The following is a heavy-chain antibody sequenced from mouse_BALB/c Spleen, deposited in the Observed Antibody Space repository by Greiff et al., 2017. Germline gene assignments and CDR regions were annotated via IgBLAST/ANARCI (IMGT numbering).Heavy chain of an antibody. D-gene: IGHD1-1*01. CDR2: ISYSGST. V-gene: IGHV3-8*02. CDR3: ARYNYYGSSYWYFDV. CDR1: GDSITSGY. Sequence: DVKLVESGPSLVKPSQTLSLTCSVTGDSITSGYWNWIRKFPGNKLEYMGYISYSGSTYYNPSLKSRISITRDTSKNQYYLQLNSVTTEDTATYYCARYNYYGSSYWYFDVWGAGTTVTVSS. J-gene: IGHJ1*01.